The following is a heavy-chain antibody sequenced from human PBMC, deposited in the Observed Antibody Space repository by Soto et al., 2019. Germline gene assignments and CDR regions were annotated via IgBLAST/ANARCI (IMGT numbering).Heavy chain of an antibody. Sequence: PSETLSLTCAVYGGSLSGYYWSWIRQPPGKGLEWIGVLNHSGSTNYNPSLKSRVTISVDTSKNQFSLKLSSVTAADTAVYYCASQRGYSYGYVYYYYGMDVWGQGTTVTVSS. CDR1: GGSLSGYY. V-gene: IGHV4-34*01. D-gene: IGHD5-18*01. CDR3: ASQRGYSYGYVYYYYGMDV. CDR2: LNHSGST. J-gene: IGHJ6*02.